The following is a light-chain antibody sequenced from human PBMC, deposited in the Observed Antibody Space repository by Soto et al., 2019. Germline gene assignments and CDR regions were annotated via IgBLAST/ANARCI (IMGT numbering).Light chain of an antibody. V-gene: IGKV1-33*01. CDR1: QDISNY. CDR2: DAS. Sequence: DIQMTQSPSSLSASVGDRVTITCQASQDISNYLNWYQQKPGKAPKLLIYDASNLETGVPSRFSGSGSGTEFTLTISSLQPDDFETYYCQQYNTYSWTFGQGTKVDIK. J-gene: IGKJ1*01. CDR3: QQYNTYSWT.